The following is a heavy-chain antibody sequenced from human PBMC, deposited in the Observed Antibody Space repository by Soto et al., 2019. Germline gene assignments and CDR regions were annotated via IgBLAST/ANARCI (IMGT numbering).Heavy chain of an antibody. CDR1: GDSIRGGGHY. V-gene: IGHV4-31*03. J-gene: IGHJ4*03. CDR2: VYHSGST. CDR3: ARDTGLAPTVWGY. D-gene: IGHD7-27*01. Sequence: QVQLQESGPGLVKPSQTLSLTYSVSGDSIRGGGHYWNWIRQFPGKGLEWIGYVYHSGSTHYNPSLGGRLTISIDTSKNQFSLRLISVTAADTALYYCARDTGLAPTVWGYWGHGTQVTVSS.